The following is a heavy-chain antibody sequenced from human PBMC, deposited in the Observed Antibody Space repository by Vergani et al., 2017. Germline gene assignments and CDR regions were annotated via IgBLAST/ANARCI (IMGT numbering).Heavy chain of an antibody. CDR2: IHTGGST. CDR3: ARSRPYCTSGSCPAI. V-gene: IGHV4-61*02. CDR1: GESIRSGSHY. Sequence: QVTLQESGPGLLKPSQTLSLTCTVSGESIRSGSHYWSWIRQPAGKGPEWIGHIHTGGSTDLNPSFKSRVSISVDTSKSQFSLKLNSVTVADTAVYYCARSRPYCTSGSCPAIWGQGTLVTVSS. J-gene: IGHJ4*02. D-gene: IGHD2-15*01.